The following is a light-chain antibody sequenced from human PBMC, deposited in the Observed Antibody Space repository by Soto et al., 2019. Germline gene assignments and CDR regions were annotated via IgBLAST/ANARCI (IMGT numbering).Light chain of an antibody. J-gene: IGKJ1*01. CDR3: QQYNNWPQT. CDR1: QILRSS. V-gene: IGKV3-15*01. Sequence: ETMMTQSPDTLSVSLGHRATLSCRGSQILRSSLAWYQQKPGQAPRLLIYDASTRATGIPARFSGSGSGTDFTLTISGLQSEDFAVYYCQQYNNWPQTFGQGTKVDI. CDR2: DAS.